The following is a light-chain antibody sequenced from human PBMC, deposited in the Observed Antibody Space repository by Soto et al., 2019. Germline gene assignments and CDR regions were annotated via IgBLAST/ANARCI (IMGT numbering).Light chain of an antibody. V-gene: IGKV1-27*01. CDR2: AAS. CDR3: QQYNSAPLT. CDR1: QGNNNY. J-gene: IGKJ4*01. Sequence: DIQMTQSPSSLSASEGDRVTITCRASQGNNNYLAWYQQKPGKVPKPLIYAASTLQSGVPSRFSGGGSETDFTLTISSLQPEDVATYYCQQYNSAPLTFGGGTKVDI.